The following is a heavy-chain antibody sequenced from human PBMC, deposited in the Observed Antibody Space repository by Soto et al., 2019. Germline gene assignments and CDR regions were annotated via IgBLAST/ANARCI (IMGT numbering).Heavy chain of an antibody. Sequence: GASVKVCCKASGYTFTSYYMHWVRQAPGQGLEWMGIINPSGGSTSYAQKFQGRVTMTRDTTTSTVYMELSSLRSEDTAVYYCARDAVTTPRAFDIWGQGTMVIVSS. CDR3: ARDAVTTPRAFDI. CDR1: GYTFTSYY. D-gene: IGHD4-17*01. CDR2: INPSGGST. V-gene: IGHV1-46*03. J-gene: IGHJ3*02.